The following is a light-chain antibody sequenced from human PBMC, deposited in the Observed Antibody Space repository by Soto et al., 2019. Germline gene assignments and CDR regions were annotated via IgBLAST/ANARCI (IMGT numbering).Light chain of an antibody. CDR1: SSDVGGYNY. CDR2: EVS. V-gene: IGLV2-8*01. CDR3: SSYAGSTKGV. J-gene: IGLJ1*01. Sequence: QSALTQPPSASGSPGRSVTISCTGTSSDVGGYNYVSWYQQHPGKAPKLMIYEVSKRPSGVPDRFSGSKSGNTASLTVSGLQAEDEADYYCSSYAGSTKGVFGTGTKVTVL.